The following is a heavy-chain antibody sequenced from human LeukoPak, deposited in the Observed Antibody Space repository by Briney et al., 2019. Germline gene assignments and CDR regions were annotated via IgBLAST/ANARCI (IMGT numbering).Heavy chain of an antibody. CDR2: IIPIFGTA. Sequence: SVKVSCKASGGTFSSYAISWVRQAPGQGLEWMGGIIPIFGTANYAQKFQGRVTITADESTSTAYMELSSLRSDDTAVYYCVGWLQSPVLDAFDIWGQGTMVTVSS. D-gene: IGHD5-24*01. J-gene: IGHJ3*02. V-gene: IGHV1-69*13. CDR3: VGWLQSPVLDAFDI. CDR1: GGTFSSYA.